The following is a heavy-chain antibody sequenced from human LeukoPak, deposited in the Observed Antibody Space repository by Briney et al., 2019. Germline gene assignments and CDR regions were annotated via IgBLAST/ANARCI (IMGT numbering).Heavy chain of an antibody. CDR1: GFTFSSYW. D-gene: IGHD6-19*01. V-gene: IGHV3-74*01. CDR2: INSDGSST. Sequence: PGGSLRLSCAASGFTFSSYWMHWVRQAQGKGLVWVSRINSDGSSTSYADSVKGRFTISRDNAKNTLYLQMNSLRAEDTAVYYCAAIAVAADFDHRGQGTLVTVSS. CDR3: AAIAVAADFDH. J-gene: IGHJ4*02.